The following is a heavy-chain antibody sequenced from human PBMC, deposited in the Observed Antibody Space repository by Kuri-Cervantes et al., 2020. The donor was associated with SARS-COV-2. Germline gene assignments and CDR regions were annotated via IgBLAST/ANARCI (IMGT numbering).Heavy chain of an antibody. CDR3: ARSCDRVDPAGLDS. CDR1: GFTVSSNY. CDR2: MYSGGST. D-gene: IGHD3-22*01. V-gene: IGHV3-53*01. J-gene: IGHJ5*01. Sequence: GGSLRLSCAASGFTVSSNYMSWVRQAPGKGLEWVSVMYSGGSTYYADSVKGRFTISRDNSKTTLYLQMNSLRAEDTAVYYCARSCDRVDPAGLDSWGHGTLVTVSS.